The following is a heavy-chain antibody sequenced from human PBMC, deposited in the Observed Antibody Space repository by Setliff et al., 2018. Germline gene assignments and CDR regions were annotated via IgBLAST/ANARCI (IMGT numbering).Heavy chain of an antibody. D-gene: IGHD1-1*01. CDR2: INPKTGNT. CDR3: ARDSVTLAQLERRGGWHYYGMGV. J-gene: IGHJ6*02. V-gene: IGHV1-18*04. CDR1: GYTFAGYY. Sequence: ASVKVSCKASGYTFAGYYMHWVRQTPGQGLEWMGWINPKTGNTNYAHKLQGRVSMTTDTSTGTAYMELRSLRSDDTAVYFCARDSVTLAQLERRGGWHYYGMGVWGQGTTVTVSS.